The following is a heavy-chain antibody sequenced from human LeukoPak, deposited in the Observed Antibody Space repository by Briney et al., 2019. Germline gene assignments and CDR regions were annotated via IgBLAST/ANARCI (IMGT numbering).Heavy chain of an antibody. CDR1: GGSFSGYY. CDR2: INHSGST. V-gene: IGHV4-34*01. CDR3: ARDSGSYYDVDY. D-gene: IGHD1-26*01. J-gene: IGHJ4*02. Sequence: SETLSLTCAVYGGSFSGYYWSWIRQPPGKGLEWIGEINHSGSTNYNPSLKSRVTISVDTSKNQFPLKLSSVTAADTAVYYCARDSGSYYDVDYWGQGTLVTVSS.